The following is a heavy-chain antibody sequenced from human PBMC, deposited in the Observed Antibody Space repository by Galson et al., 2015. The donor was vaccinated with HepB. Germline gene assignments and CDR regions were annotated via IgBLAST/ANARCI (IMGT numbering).Heavy chain of an antibody. Sequence: LRLSCAASGFTFSSYGMHWVRQAPGKGLEWVAVISYDGSNKYYADSVKGRFTISRDNSKNTLYLQMSSLRAEDTAVYYCAKGVKIAARRGYYYGMDVWGQGTTVTVSS. J-gene: IGHJ6*02. CDR1: GFTFSSYG. D-gene: IGHD6-6*01. CDR3: AKGVKIAARRGYYYGMDV. V-gene: IGHV3-30*18. CDR2: ISYDGSNK.